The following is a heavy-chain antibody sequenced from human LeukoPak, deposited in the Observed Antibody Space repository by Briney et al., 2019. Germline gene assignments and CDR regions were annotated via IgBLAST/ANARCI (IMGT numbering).Heavy chain of an antibody. CDR2: INPNSGGT. J-gene: IGHJ3*02. V-gene: IGHV1-2*02. Sequence: ASVKVSCKASGYTFTSYYMHWVRQAPGQGLEWMGWINPNSGGTNYAQKFRGRVTMTRDTSISTAYMELSRLRSDDTAVYYCARDQYYYDSSGYGASDAFDIWGQGTMVTVSS. CDR1: GYTFTSYY. CDR3: ARDQYYYDSSGYGASDAFDI. D-gene: IGHD3-22*01.